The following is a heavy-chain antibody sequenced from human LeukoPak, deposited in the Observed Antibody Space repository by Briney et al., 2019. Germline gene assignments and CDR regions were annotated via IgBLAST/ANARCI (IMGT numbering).Heavy chain of an antibody. J-gene: IGHJ3*02. V-gene: IGHV4-39*07. D-gene: IGHD2-2*01. CDR1: GGSISSTSYY. CDR2: IYYSGST. Sequence: SETLSLTCTVSGGSISSTSYYWGWIRQPPGKGLEYIGSIYYSGSTYYNPSLKSRVTISVDTSKNQFSLKLSSVTAADTAVYYCARGPPDCSSTSCYAFDAFDIWGQGTMVTVSS. CDR3: ARGPPDCSSTSCYAFDAFDI.